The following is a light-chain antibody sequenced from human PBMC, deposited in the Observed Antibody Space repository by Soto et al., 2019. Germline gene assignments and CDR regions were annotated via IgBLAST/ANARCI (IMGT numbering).Light chain of an antibody. V-gene: IGKV3-11*01. J-gene: IGKJ1*01. CDR1: QSVSSY. CDR2: DAS. Sequence: EIVLTQSPATLSLSPGERATLSCRASQSVSSYLAWYQQKPGQAPSLLIYDASNRATGIPARFSGSGSGTDCTLTISSLVPEDVAVYYCQQRSNWPRGTFGQGTKVEIK. CDR3: QQRSNWPRGT.